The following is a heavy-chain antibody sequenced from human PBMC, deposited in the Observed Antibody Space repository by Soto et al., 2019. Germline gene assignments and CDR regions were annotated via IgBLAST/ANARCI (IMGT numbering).Heavy chain of an antibody. CDR2: IKKKSDGGTA. CDR3: VTGVLPPDY. J-gene: IGHJ4*02. V-gene: IGHV3-15*01. CDR1: GFTFSNAW. Sequence: VQLVESGGGLVKPGGSLRLSCAASGFTFSNAWMNWVRQAPGKGLEWVGLIKKKSDGGTADYAAPVQGRFTISRDDSKYMMYLHMNSLKTEDTAVYYCVTGVLPPDYWGRVTLVTVSS.